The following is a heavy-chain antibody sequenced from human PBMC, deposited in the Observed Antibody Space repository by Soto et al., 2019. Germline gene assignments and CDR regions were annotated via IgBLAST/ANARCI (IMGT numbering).Heavy chain of an antibody. V-gene: IGHV4-34*01. CDR1: GGSFSGYY. D-gene: IGHD3-10*01. J-gene: IGHJ4*02. Sequence: QVQLQQWGAGQLKPSETLSLTCAVYGGSFSGYYWSWIRQPPGKGLEWIGEINHSGSTNYNPSLKSRVTISVGLSKNQFCLQLGSVTRADTAVFNCARCRLTVDRGGRGYYFDYWGQGTLVTVSS. CDR2: INHSGST. CDR3: ARCRLTVDRGGRGYYFDY.